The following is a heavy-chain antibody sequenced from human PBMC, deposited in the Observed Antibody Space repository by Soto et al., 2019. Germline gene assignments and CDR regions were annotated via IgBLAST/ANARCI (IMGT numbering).Heavy chain of an antibody. CDR3: ARHSIAVAGYYYYYGMDV. V-gene: IGHV4-39*01. CDR1: CCPISSRTYS. J-gene: IGHJ6*02. Sequence: PSETLSLTCAISCCPISSRTYSWGWIRQPPGKSLEWIGTIYYNGNTNPNPSLKSRITISVDTSKNQLSLKLSSVTAADTAVYYCARHSIAVAGYYYYYGMDVWGQGTTVTVSS. D-gene: IGHD6-19*01. CDR2: IYYNGNT.